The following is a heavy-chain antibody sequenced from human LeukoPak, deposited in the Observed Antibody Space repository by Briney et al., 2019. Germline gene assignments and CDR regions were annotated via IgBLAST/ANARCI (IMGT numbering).Heavy chain of an antibody. CDR2: IYYSGST. CDR1: GGSISSSSYY. V-gene: IGHV4-39*01. J-gene: IGHJ6*02. CDR3: ARRVSLFYGMDV. D-gene: IGHD3-3*01. Sequence: SETLSLTCTVSGGSISSSSYYWGWIRQPPGKGLEWIGSIYYSGSTYYNPSLKSRVTISVDTSKNQFPLKLSSVTAADTAVYYCARRVSLFYGMDVWGQGTTVTVSS.